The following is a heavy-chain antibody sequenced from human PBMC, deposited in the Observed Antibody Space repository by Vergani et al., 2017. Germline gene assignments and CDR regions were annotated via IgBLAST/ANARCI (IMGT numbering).Heavy chain of an antibody. V-gene: IGHV4-39*07. CDR2: IYYSGST. J-gene: IGHJ6*02. Sequence: QLQLQESGPGLVKPSETLSLTCTVSGGSISSSSYYWGWIRQPPGKGLEWIGSIYYSGSTYYNPSLKSRVTISVDTSKNQFSLKLSSVTAADTAVYYCAREWVMPDYGMDVWGQGTTVTVSS. CDR3: AREWVMPDYGMDV. CDR1: GGSISSSSYY. D-gene: IGHD3-16*01.